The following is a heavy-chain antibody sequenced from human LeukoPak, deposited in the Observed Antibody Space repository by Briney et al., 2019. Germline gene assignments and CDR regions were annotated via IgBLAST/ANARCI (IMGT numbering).Heavy chain of an antibody. V-gene: IGHV3-48*03. J-gene: IGHJ4*02. D-gene: IGHD3-22*01. CDR1: GFTFSSYE. CDR2: ISSSGSTI. CDR3: ARDRARYHYDSSGSFDY. Sequence: GGSLRLSCAASGFTFSSYEMNWVRQAPGKGLEWVSYISSSGSTIYYADSVKGRFTISRDNAKNSLYLQMNSLRAEDTAVYYCARDRARYHYDSSGSFDYWGQGTLVTVSS.